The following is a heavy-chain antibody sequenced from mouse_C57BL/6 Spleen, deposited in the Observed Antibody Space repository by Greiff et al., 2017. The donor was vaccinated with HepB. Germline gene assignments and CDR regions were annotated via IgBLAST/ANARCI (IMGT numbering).Heavy chain of an antibody. D-gene: IGHD2-1*01. Sequence: QVQLKQPGAELVKPGASVKLSCKASGYTFTSYWMQWVKQRPGQGLEWIGEIDPSDSYTNYNQKFKGKATLTVDTSSSTAYMQLSSLTSEDSAVYYCARRGGYGNLAYWGQGTLVTVSA. CDR3: ARRGGYGNLAY. V-gene: IGHV1-50*01. CDR1: GYTFTSYW. J-gene: IGHJ3*01. CDR2: IDPSDSYT.